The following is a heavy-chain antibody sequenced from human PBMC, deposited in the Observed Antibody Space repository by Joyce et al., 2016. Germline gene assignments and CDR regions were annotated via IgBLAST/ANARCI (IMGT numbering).Heavy chain of an antibody. D-gene: IGHD7-27*01. CDR2: INHRGST. J-gene: IGHJ5*02. V-gene: IGHV4-34*01. CDR1: GGSFSGCY. Sequence: QVQLQQWGAGLLKPSETLSLTCAVYGGSFSGCYWSWIRQSPGKGLEWIGEINHRGSTNYNPSLKSRVTISVDTSKNQFSLKLSSVTAADTAVYYCARGPRSNWGLVWFDPWGQGTLVTVSS. CDR3: ARGPRSNWGLVWFDP.